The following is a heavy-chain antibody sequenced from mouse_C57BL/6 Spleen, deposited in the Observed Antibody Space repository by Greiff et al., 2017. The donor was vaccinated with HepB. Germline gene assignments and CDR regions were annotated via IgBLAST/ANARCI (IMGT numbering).Heavy chain of an antibody. Sequence: VKLMESGPELVKPGASVKVSCKASGYTFTSYWMHWVKQRPGQGLEWIGRIHPSDSDTNYNQKFKGKATLTVDKSSSTAYMQLSSLTSEDSAVYYCAMGPTVVAYYAMDYWGQGTSVTVSS. J-gene: IGHJ4*01. CDR1: GYTFTSYW. V-gene: IGHV1-74*01. D-gene: IGHD1-1*01. CDR3: AMGPTVVAYYAMDY. CDR2: IHPSDSDT.